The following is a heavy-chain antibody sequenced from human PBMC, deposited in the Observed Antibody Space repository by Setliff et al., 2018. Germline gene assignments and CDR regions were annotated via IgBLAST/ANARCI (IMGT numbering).Heavy chain of an antibody. Sequence: KPSETLSLTCTVSGGSISSSSYYWGWIRQPPGKGLEWIGSIYYSGSTYYNPSLKSRVTISVDTSKNQFSLKLSSVTAADTAVYYCARLGSARYDSSGYYPDNWFGPWGQGTLVTVSS. J-gene: IGHJ5*02. CDR3: ARLGSARYDSSGYYPDNWFGP. D-gene: IGHD3-22*01. CDR2: IYYSGST. CDR1: GGSISSSSYY. V-gene: IGHV4-39*01.